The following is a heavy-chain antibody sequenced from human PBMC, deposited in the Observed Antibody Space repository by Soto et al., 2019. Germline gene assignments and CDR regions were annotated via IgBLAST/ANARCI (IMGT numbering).Heavy chain of an antibody. CDR2: ISKDGDIK. Sequence: PGESLKISCAASGFTFNTYGMHWVRQAPGKGLEWVAVISKDGDIKFYADSMKGRFTISRDNSKNTLYLQVNSLRPEDTAVYYCTNWNYPQSDWGQGTRVTVS. CDR3: TNWNYPQSD. CDR1: GFTFNTYG. D-gene: IGHD1-7*01. V-gene: IGHV3-30*18. J-gene: IGHJ4*02.